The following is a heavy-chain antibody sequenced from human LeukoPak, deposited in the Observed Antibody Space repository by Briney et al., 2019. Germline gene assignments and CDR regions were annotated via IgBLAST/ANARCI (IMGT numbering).Heavy chain of an antibody. V-gene: IGHV4-34*01. CDR2: INHSGST. D-gene: IGHD5-24*01. Sequence: SETLSLTCAVYGGSFSGYYWSWIRQPPGKGLEWIGEINHSGSTNYNPSLKSRVTISVDTAKNQFSLKLSSVTAADTAVYYCARAAREMATTPDFDYWGQGTLVTVSS. CDR1: GGSFSGYY. J-gene: IGHJ4*02. CDR3: ARAAREMATTPDFDY.